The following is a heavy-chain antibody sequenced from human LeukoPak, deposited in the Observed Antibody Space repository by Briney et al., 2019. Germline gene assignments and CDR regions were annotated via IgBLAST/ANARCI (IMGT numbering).Heavy chain of an antibody. J-gene: IGHJ4*02. CDR2: IHPKSGGA. V-gene: IGHV1-2*02. D-gene: IGHD2-2*01. CDR3: ARDREYCSSSSCYASYRFDY. CDR1: GYTFTSYG. Sequence: ASVKVSCKASGYTFTSYGISWVRQAPGQGLEWMGWIHPKSGGANYAQKFQGRVTMTRDTSISTGYMEVSRLRSDDTAVYYCARDREYCSSSSCYASYRFDYWGQGTLVTVSS.